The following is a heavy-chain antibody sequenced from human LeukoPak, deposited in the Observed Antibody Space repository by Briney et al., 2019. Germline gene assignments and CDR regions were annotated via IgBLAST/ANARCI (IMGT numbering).Heavy chain of an antibody. V-gene: IGHV7-4-1*02. CDR2: IHPSTGNP. Sequence: ASVKVSCKASGYTFTNYAMNWVRQAPGQGLEWMGWIHPSTGNPTYAQGFTGRFVFSLDTSVSTTYLQVSSLRAEDTAVYYCARFRPHGYYDTFDIWGQGTMVTVS. CDR3: ARFRPHGYYDTFDI. CDR1: GYTFTNYA. D-gene: IGHD5-18*01. J-gene: IGHJ3*02.